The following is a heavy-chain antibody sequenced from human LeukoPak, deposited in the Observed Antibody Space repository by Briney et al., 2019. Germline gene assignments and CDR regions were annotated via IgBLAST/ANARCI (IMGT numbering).Heavy chain of an antibody. D-gene: IGHD2-2*01. CDR1: GFTFSSYG. Sequence: GGSLSLSCAASGFTFSSYGMHWVRQAPGKGLEWVAVIWYDGSNKYYADSVKGRFTISRDNSKNTLYLQMNSLRAEDTAVYYCARELVPAAMQNWFDPWGQGTLVTVSS. V-gene: IGHV3-33*01. J-gene: IGHJ5*02. CDR2: IWYDGSNK. CDR3: ARELVPAAMQNWFDP.